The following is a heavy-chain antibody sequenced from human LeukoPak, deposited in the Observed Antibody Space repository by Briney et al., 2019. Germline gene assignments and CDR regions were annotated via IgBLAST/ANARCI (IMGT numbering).Heavy chain of an antibody. CDR1: RGPISSGGHY. CDR3: ARASSGTYYTFDY. Sequence: SQTLSLTCTVSRGPISSGGHYWRSVRQHPAKGLEWIGYMYYSGSACNNPSLESRVTISIDTSKKQFSLKLTSVTAADTAVYYCARASSGTYYTFDYWGQGTLVTVAS. CDR2: MYYSGSA. D-gene: IGHD3-10*01. V-gene: IGHV4-31*03. J-gene: IGHJ4*02.